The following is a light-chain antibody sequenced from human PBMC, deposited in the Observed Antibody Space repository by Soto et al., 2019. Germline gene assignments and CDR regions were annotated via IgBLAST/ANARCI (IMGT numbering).Light chain of an antibody. CDR2: DVS. V-gene: IGLV2-11*01. CDR3: CSYAGSYTV. CDR1: SSDVGGYNY. Sequence: QSVLTQPRSVSVSPGQSVTISCTGTSSDVGGYNYVSWYQQHPGKAPKLMIYDVSKRPSGVPDRFSGSKSGNTASLTISGLQAEDEDDYYCCSYAGSYTVFGGGTKLTVL. J-gene: IGLJ3*02.